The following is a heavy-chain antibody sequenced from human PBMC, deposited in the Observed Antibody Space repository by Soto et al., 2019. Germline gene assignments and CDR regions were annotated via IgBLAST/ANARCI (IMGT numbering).Heavy chain of an antibody. J-gene: IGHJ3*02. CDR2: IIPIFGTA. Sequence: GASVKVSCTASGGTYSSYAISWVRQAPGQGLEWMGGIIPIFGTANYAQKFQGRVTITADESTSTAYMELSSLRSEDTAVYYCAREVVGGITMIVDAFDIWGQGTMVTVSS. V-gene: IGHV1-69*13. CDR3: AREVVGGITMIVDAFDI. CDR1: GGTYSSYA. D-gene: IGHD3-22*01.